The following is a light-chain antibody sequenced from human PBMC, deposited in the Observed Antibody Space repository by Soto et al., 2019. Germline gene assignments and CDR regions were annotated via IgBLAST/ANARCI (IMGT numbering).Light chain of an antibody. CDR1: QSVSSSY. V-gene: IGKV3-15*01. Sequence: IVLTHSPGTLSLSPGERATLSCRASQSVSSSYLAWYQQKPGQAPRLLIYGASTRATGVPARFSGSGSATHFTLTISSLQSEDFAVYYCQRYNNWPPINFGQGTRLEIK. J-gene: IGKJ5*01. CDR2: GAS. CDR3: QRYNNWPPIN.